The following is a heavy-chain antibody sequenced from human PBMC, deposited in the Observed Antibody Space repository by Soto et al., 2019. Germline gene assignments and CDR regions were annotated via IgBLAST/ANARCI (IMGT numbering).Heavy chain of an antibody. V-gene: IGHV3-23*01. D-gene: IGHD3-22*01. CDR2: ISENIAYT. CDR3: ARARYDSSGYYFDY. Sequence: GGSLRLSCVASGFAFSDSAMRWVRQAPGKGPEWVSTISENIAYTHYTDSVKDRFIISRDISKNTLYLQMNSLRAEDTAVYYCARARYDSSGYYFDYWGQGALVTVS. J-gene: IGHJ4*02. CDR1: GFAFSDSA.